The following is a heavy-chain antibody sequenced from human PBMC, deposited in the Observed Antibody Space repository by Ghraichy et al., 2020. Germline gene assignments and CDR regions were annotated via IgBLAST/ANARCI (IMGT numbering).Heavy chain of an antibody. Sequence: PETLSLTCTVSGGSISRYYWSWIRQPPGKGLEWIGSIYDTGSTKYSPSLKSRVTISLDMSKNQFSLELSSVTAADTAVYYCARDYYDSSGVYSSVNWFDPWGQGTLVSVSS. D-gene: IGHD3-22*01. CDR2: IYDTGST. J-gene: IGHJ5*02. CDR3: ARDYYDSSGVYSSVNWFDP. V-gene: IGHV4-59*01. CDR1: GGSISRYY.